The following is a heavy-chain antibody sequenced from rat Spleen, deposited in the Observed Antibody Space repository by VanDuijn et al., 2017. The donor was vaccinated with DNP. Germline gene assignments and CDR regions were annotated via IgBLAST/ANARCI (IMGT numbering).Heavy chain of an antibody. J-gene: IGHJ2*01. V-gene: IGHV5-7*01. CDR2: ISYDGDYT. Sequence: EVQLVESGRGLVQPGRSLKLSCSASGFTFSDYNLAWVRQAPKKGLEWVATISYDGDYTYYRDSVKGRFTISRDNAKSTLYLQMDSLRSEDSATYYCARPDYWGQGVMVTVSS. CDR3: ARPDY. CDR1: GFTFSDYN.